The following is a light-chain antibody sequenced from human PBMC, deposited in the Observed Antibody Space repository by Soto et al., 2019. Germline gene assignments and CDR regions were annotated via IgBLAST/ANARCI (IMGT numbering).Light chain of an antibody. CDR3: QQYGSSPLT. CDR2: RAS. CDR1: QSASSSY. Sequence: IAFPASPGTLPLAQGKIATLSCRASQSASSSYLAWYQQKPGQAPKVLIYRASIRATGIPDRFTGSGSGTDFTLTISRLEPEDFAVYYCQQYGSSPLTFGGGTKVDIK. V-gene: IGKV3-20*01. J-gene: IGKJ4*01.